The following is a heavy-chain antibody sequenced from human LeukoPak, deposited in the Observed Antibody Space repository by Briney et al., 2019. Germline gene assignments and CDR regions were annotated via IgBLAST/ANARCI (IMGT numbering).Heavy chain of an antibody. CDR1: GYTFTSYG. CDR3: ARGDTMVRGVRFDY. J-gene: IGHJ4*02. Sequence: ASVKVSCKASGYTFTSYGINWVRQATGQGLEWMGWMNPNSGNTGYAQKFQGRVTITRNTSISTAYMELSSLRSEDTAVYYCARGDTMVRGVRFDYWGQGTLVTVSS. V-gene: IGHV1-8*03. D-gene: IGHD3-10*01. CDR2: MNPNSGNT.